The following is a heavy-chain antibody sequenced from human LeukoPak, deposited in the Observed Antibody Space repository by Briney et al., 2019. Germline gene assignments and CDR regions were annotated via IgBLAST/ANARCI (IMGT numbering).Heavy chain of an antibody. V-gene: IGHV3-7*05. Sequence: GGSLRLSCAASGFTFSRYWMTWVRQAPGKGLEWVANIKPDGSGKSYVDSVKGRFTISRDNAKKSLYLEMNSLRAVDTAMYYCASPLLESGGNIHFGLWGRGTLVTVSS. CDR2: IKPDGSGK. J-gene: IGHJ2*01. CDR1: GFTFSRYW. CDR3: ASPLLESGGNIHFGL. D-gene: IGHD4-23*01.